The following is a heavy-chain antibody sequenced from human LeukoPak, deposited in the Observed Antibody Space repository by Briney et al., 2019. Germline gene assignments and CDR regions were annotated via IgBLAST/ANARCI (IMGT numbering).Heavy chain of an antibody. D-gene: IGHD6-6*01. Sequence: GGSLRLSCAASGFAFSSYSMNWVRQAPGKGLEWVSVISGSGDSAYYADSVKGRFTISRDNSKNTLYLQMNSLRAEDTAVYYCAKDLPSFSSSSTLFDYWGQGTLVTVSS. CDR1: GFAFSSYS. V-gene: IGHV3-23*01. J-gene: IGHJ4*02. CDR2: ISGSGDSA. CDR3: AKDLPSFSSSSTLFDY.